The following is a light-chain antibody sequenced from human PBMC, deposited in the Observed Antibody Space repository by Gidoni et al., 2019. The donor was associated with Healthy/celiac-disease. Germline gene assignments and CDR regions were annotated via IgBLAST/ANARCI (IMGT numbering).Light chain of an antibody. CDR2: AAS. J-gene: IGKJ1*01. CDR1: QSVSSNY. V-gene: IGKV3-20*01. Sequence: EIVLTQSPGTLSLYPGERATLSCRASQSVSSNYLGWYQQKPGQAPRLLIYAASSRATGIPDRFSGSGSGTDFTLTISRLEPEDFAVYYCQQYGGSPWTFGQGTKVEIK. CDR3: QQYGGSPWT.